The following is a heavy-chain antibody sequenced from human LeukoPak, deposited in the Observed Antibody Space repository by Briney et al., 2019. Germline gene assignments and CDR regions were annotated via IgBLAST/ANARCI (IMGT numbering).Heavy chain of an antibody. CDR3: ARLVVTAMEDAFDI. Sequence: SSETLSPTCTVSGGSISSYSWSWIRQPPGKGLEWIGYIYSSGSTNYNPSLKSRVTISVDTSKNQFSLKLTSVTAADTAVYFCARLVVTAMEDAFDIWGQGTMVTVSS. CDR2: IYSSGST. CDR1: GGSISSYS. D-gene: IGHD2-21*02. V-gene: IGHV4-59*01. J-gene: IGHJ3*02.